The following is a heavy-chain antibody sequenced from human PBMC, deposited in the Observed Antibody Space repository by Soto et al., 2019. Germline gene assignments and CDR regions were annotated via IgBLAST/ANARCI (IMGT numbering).Heavy chain of an antibody. CDR2: IYYSGST. V-gene: IGHV4-31*03. D-gene: IGHD1-1*01. Sequence: QVQLQESGPGLVKPSQTLSLTCTVSGGSISSGGYYWSWIRQHPGKGLEWIGYIYYSGSTYYKPSLNSRVTISVDTSKNQFSLKLSSVTAADTAVYYCARVREMATTRDAFDIWGQGTMVTVSS. CDR3: ARVREMATTRDAFDI. CDR1: GGSISSGGYY. J-gene: IGHJ3*02.